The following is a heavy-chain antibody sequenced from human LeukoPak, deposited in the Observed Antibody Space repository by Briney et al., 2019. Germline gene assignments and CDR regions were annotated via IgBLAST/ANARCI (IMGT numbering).Heavy chain of an antibody. J-gene: IGHJ5*02. CDR1: GFTFNTHT. Sequence: GGSLRLSCAASGFTFNTHTVHWVRQAPGKGLQWVAVMTPDGNKIFYLDSVKGRFTISRDNSRNMVYLQMNSLKDEDTAVYFCAKEGLHNPGGQYLWGQGTLVTVSS. V-gene: IGHV3-30*01. CDR3: AKEGLHNPGGQYL. D-gene: IGHD1-1*01. CDR2: MTPDGNKI.